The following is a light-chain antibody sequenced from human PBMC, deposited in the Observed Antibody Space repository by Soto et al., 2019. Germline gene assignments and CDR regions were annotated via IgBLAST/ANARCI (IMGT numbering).Light chain of an antibody. V-gene: IGKV1-5*03. Sequence: DIQLTQSPSTLSASVGDRVTITCRASQNINSWLAWYQQKPGKAPKVLIYKASSLESGVPSRFSGSGSGTEFTLTISSLQPDDFATYYCQQSNTYPITFDQGTRLEIK. CDR3: QQSNTYPIT. CDR2: KAS. CDR1: QNINSW. J-gene: IGKJ5*01.